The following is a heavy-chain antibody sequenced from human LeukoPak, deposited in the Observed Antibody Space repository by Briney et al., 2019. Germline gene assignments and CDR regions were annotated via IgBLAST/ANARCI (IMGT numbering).Heavy chain of an antibody. Sequence: SETLSLTCTVSGGSISSYYWSWIRQPPGKGLEWIGYIYYSGSTNYNPSLKSRVTISVDTSNSQFSLKLSSVTAAGAAVYYCASLTNMEKDVTPAYYMDVWGKGTTVTVSS. V-gene: IGHV4-59*01. D-gene: IGHD2-8*01. CDR1: GGSISSYY. CDR2: IYYSGST. J-gene: IGHJ6*03. CDR3: ASLTNMEKDVTPAYYMDV.